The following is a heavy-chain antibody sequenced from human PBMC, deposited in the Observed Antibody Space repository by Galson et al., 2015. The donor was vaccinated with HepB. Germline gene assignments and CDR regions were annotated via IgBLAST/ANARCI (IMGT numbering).Heavy chain of an antibody. J-gene: IGHJ6*03. Sequence: SETLSLTCTVSGGSISSYYWNWIRQPPGKGLEWIGHIYDSGNTNYNPSLKSRATLSVDTSKNQFSLKLSSVTAADTAVYYCARQQYRSTASRTNYFLDVWGKGTPVTVSS. CDR1: GGSISSYY. D-gene: IGHD2-2*01. V-gene: IGHV4-59*08. CDR3: ARQQYRSTASRTNYFLDV. CDR2: IYDSGNT.